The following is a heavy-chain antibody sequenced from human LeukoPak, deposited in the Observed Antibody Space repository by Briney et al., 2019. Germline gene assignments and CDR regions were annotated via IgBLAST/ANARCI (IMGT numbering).Heavy chain of an antibody. J-gene: IGHJ4*02. CDR3: ARGRVATPFDY. CDR1: GGPFSGYY. V-gene: IGHV4-34*01. D-gene: IGHD5-12*01. Sequence: SETLSLTCAVYGGPFSGYYWSWIRQPPGKGLEWIGEINHSGSTNYNPSLKSRVTISVDTSKNQFSLKLSSVTAADTAVYYCARGRVATPFDYWGQGTLVTVSS. CDR2: INHSGST.